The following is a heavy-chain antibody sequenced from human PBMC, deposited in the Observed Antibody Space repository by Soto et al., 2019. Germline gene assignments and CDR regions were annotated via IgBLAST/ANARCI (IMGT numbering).Heavy chain of an antibody. Sequence: QVQLQESGSGLVKPSQSLSLTCTVSGVSLNTADTWWSWIRQSPGKGLEFIGYYHSGGSTYYDASFRRRVIISADTSNSQFSLKLIYVTVADTAVYFCVRSRQMESGNDYGLDVWGQGTTVTVSS. D-gene: IGHD1-1*01. CDR3: VRSRQMESGNDYGLDV. CDR1: GVSLNTADTW. CDR2: YHSGGST. J-gene: IGHJ6*02. V-gene: IGHV4-30-4*01.